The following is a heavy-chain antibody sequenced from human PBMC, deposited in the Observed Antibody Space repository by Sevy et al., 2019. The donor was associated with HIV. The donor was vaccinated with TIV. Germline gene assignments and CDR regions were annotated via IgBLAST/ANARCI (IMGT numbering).Heavy chain of an antibody. CDR3: ARGPEWELTSFLSH. CDR2: ISSNGDNA. J-gene: IGHJ4*02. CDR1: GFAFRTYA. D-gene: IGHD3-9*01. Sequence: GGSLRLSCAASGFAFRTYAFHWVRQAPGRGLEWVGHISSNGDNAFYANSVRGRFTISRDNSMNTLYLELNNLTPDDTAVYYCARGPEWELTSFLSHWGQGTLVTVSS. V-gene: IGHV3-30-3*01.